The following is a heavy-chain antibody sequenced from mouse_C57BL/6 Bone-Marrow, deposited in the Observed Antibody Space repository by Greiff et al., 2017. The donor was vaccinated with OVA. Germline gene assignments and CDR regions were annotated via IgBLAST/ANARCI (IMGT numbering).Heavy chain of an antibody. V-gene: IGHV1-55*01. CDR2: IYPGSGST. D-gene: IGHD2-2*01. CDR3: ALLWLRQVYFDY. Sequence: QVQLQQPGAELVKPGASVKMSCKASGYTFTSYWITWVKQRPGQGLEWIGDIYPGSGSTNYNEKFKSKATLTVDTSSSTAYMQLSSLTSEDSAVYYCALLWLRQVYFDYWGQGTTLTVSS. J-gene: IGHJ2*01. CDR1: GYTFTSYW.